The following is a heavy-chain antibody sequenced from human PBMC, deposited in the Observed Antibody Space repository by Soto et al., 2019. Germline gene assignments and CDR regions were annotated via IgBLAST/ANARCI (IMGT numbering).Heavy chain of an antibody. CDR3: ARGMAAGDWGGMDV. D-gene: IGHD2-21*02. Sequence: EASVKVSCKASGYTFTGYYMHWARQAPGQGLEWMGWINPNSGGTNYAQKFQGWVTMTRDTSISTAYMELSRLRSDDTAVYYCARGMAAGDWGGMDVWGQGTTVTVSS. CDR1: GYTFTGYY. CDR2: INPNSGGT. J-gene: IGHJ6*02. V-gene: IGHV1-2*04.